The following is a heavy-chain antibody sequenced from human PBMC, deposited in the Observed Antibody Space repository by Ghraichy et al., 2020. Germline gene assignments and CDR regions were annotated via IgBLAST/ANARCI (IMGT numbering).Heavy chain of an antibody. D-gene: IGHD6-13*01. J-gene: IGHJ4*02. V-gene: IGHV3-74*01. CDR2: INLDGTST. CDR3: AFFAGPTY. CDR1: GFTFSNYW. Sequence: ETLSLTCGASGFTFSNYWMHWVRQVPGKGLVWVARINLDGTSTNYAESVKGRFTISRDNAKNTLYLQMNSLTAGDTVVYYCAFFAGPTYLGQGTLVTVSS.